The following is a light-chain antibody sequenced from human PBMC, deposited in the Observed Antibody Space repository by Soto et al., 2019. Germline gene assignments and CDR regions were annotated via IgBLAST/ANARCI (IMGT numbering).Light chain of an antibody. J-gene: IGKJ1*01. CDR2: KVS. CDR1: QSLVYSDGDTY. V-gene: IGKV2-30*01. Sequence: VLTQSPGTLSLSPGERATLSCRSSQSLVYSDGDTYLNWFQQRPGQSPRRLIYKVSHRDSGVPDRFSGSGSGTDFTLEISRVEAEDVGVYYCMQGTHWPWTFGQGTKVDIK. CDR3: MQGTHWPWT.